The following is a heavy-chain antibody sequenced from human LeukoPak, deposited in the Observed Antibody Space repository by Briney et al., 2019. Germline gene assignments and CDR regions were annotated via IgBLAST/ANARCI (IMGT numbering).Heavy chain of an antibody. D-gene: IGHD6-13*01. Sequence: GGSLRLSCAASGFTFSSYGMNWVRQAPGKGLEWVSSISSSSNYIYYADSVKGRFTTSRDNAKNTLYLQMTSLRVEDTAVYYCTRGGYSSSWPQGDYWGQGTLVTVSS. CDR1: GFTFSSYG. J-gene: IGHJ4*02. CDR3: TRGGYSSSWPQGDY. V-gene: IGHV3-21*01. CDR2: ISSSSNYI.